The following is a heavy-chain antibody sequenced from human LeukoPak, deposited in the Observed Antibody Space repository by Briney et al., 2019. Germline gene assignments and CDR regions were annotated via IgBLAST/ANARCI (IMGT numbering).Heavy chain of an antibody. Sequence: GGSLRLSCAASGFTFSSYAMSWVRQAPGKGLEWVSAISGSSSYIYYADSVKGRFTISRDNAKNSLYLQMNSLRAEDTAVYYCARDLSGIAAAGTCLDYWGQGTLVTVSS. V-gene: IGHV3-21*01. J-gene: IGHJ4*02. CDR1: GFTFSSYA. CDR3: ARDLSGIAAAGTCLDY. D-gene: IGHD6-13*01. CDR2: ISGSSSYI.